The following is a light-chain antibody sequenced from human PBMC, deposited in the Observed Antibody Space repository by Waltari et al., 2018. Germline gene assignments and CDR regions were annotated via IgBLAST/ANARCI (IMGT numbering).Light chain of an antibody. Sequence: IVLTQSPGTLSLSPGQGATLSCRASQSVNTNALAGYQHKPVRAPRLRIFGASTRATGAPDRFSSKGSWAEFTLTISRLEPEDFAMYYCQQYGSTPRTFGQGTKVEIK. CDR2: GAS. V-gene: IGKV3-20*01. CDR1: QSVNTNA. CDR3: QQYGSTPRT. J-gene: IGKJ1*01.